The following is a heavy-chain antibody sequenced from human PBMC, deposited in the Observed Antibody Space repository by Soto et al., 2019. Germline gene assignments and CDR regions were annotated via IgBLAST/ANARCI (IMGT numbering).Heavy chain of an antibody. J-gene: IGHJ4*02. Sequence: QVQLVQSGAEVKKPGASVKVSCKASGYTFTSYGISWVRQAPGQGLEWMGWISAYNGNTNYAKKLKGRVTMTTDTSTSTADKEPRSLRPDDTAVYYCARGDIVLVVAAMDYWGQGTLVPVSS. CDR3: ARGDIVLVVAAMDY. CDR2: ISAYNGNT. CDR1: GYTFTSYG. D-gene: IGHD2-15*01. V-gene: IGHV1-18*01.